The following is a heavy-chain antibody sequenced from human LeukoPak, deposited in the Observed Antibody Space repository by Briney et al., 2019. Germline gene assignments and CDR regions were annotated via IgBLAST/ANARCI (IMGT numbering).Heavy chain of an antibody. D-gene: IGHD3-22*01. CDR1: GFTFSSYW. CDR2: INSDGSST. CDR3: ARDSYYYDSSGYYSDAFDI. Sequence: GGSLRLSCAASGFTFSSYWMDWVRQAPGKGLVWVSRINSDGSSTTYADSVKGRFTISRDNAKNTLYLQMNSLRAEDTAVYYCARDSYYYDSSGYYSDAFDIWGQGTMVTVSS. J-gene: IGHJ3*02. V-gene: IGHV3-74*01.